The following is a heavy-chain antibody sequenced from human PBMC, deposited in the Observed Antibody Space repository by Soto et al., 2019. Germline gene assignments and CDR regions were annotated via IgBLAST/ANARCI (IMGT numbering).Heavy chain of an antibody. J-gene: IGHJ4*02. CDR3: ARAPLGISSGLAS. CDR2: ISGYNGNT. Sequence: ASVKVSCKASGYTFSNFGLSWVRQAPGQGLEWMGWISGYNGNTNSAERFQGRVTMTTDTSTSTAYMEVRSLTSDDTAVFYCARAPLGISSGLASWGQGTLVTVSS. CDR1: GYTFSNFG. D-gene: IGHD6-13*01. V-gene: IGHV1-18*01.